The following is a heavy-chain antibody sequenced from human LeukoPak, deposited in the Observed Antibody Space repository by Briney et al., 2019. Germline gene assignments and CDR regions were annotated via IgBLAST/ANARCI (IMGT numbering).Heavy chain of an antibody. D-gene: IGHD6-19*01. CDR2: IYYSGST. V-gene: IGHV4-59*08. J-gene: IGHJ4*02. CDR1: GGSISSYY. Sequence: PSETLSLTCTVSGGSISSYYWSWIRQPPGKGLEWIGYIYYSGSTNYNPSLKSRVTISVDTSKNQFSLKLSSVTAADTAVYYCARHDSRAWYGGVDHWGQGTLVTVSS. CDR3: ARHDSRAWYGGVDH.